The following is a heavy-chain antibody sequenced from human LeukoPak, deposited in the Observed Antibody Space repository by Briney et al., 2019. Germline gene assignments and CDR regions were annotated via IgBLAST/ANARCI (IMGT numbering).Heavy chain of an antibody. CDR2: NSGST. CDR3: ASHVVTTWGDYFDY. CDR1: GGSISSYY. D-gene: IGHD4-23*01. Sequence: SETLSLTCTVSGGSISSYYWSWIRQPPGKGLEWIGYNSGSTNYNPSLKSRVTISVDTPKNHFSLNLSSVTAADTAVYYCASHVVTTWGDYFDYWGQGTLVTVSS. J-gene: IGHJ4*02. V-gene: IGHV4-59*08.